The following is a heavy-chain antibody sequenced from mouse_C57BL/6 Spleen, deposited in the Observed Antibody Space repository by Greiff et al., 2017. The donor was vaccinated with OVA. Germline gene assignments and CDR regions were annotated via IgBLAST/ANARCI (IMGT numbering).Heavy chain of an antibody. CDR3: ARAPYYSNFFDY. V-gene: IGHV14-3*01. Sequence: VHVKQSVAELVRPGASVKLSCTASGFNIKNTYMHWVKQRPEQGLEWIGRIDPANGNTKYAPKFQGKATITADTSSNTAYLQLSSLTSEDTAIYYCARAPYYSNFFDYWGQGTTLTVSS. J-gene: IGHJ2*01. D-gene: IGHD2-5*01. CDR1: GFNIKNTY. CDR2: IDPANGNT.